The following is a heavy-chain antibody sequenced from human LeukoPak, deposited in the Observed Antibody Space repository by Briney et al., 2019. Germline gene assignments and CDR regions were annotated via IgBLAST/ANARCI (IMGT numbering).Heavy chain of an antibody. Sequence: GGSLRLSCAASGFTFSSFGMHWVRQASGKGLEWVAVIWYDGSNKYYADSVKGRFTISRDNSKNTLYLQMDSLRAGDTAVYYCARHDYDTSAGPGNYWGQGTLVTVSS. CDR2: IWYDGSNK. CDR3: ARHDYDTSAGPGNY. V-gene: IGHV3-33*01. CDR1: GFTFSSFG. J-gene: IGHJ4*02. D-gene: IGHD3-22*01.